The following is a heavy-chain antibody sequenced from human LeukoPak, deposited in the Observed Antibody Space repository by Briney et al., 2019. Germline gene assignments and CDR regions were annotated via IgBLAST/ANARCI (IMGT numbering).Heavy chain of an antibody. CDR2: IKQDGSEK. D-gene: IGHD1-26*01. V-gene: IGHV3-7*03. Sequence: PGGSLRLSCAASGFTFSSYWMSWVRQAPGKGLEWVANIKQDGSEKYYVDSVKGRFTISRDNAKNSLYLQMNSLRAEDTAVYYCAREWELLGNYFDYWGQGTLVTVSS. CDR3: AREWELLGNYFDY. CDR1: GFTFSSYW. J-gene: IGHJ4*02.